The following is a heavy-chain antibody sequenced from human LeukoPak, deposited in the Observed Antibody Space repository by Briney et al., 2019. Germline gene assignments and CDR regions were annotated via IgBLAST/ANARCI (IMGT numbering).Heavy chain of an antibody. D-gene: IGHD3-10*01. Sequence: PSGTLSLTCTVSGGSISSYYWSWIRQPPGKGLEWIGYIYYSGSTNYNPSLKSRVTISVDTSKNQFSLKLSSVTAADTAVYYCARTTYGSGSYVVGYWGQGTLVTVSS. V-gene: IGHV4-59*01. CDR1: GGSISSYY. CDR3: ARTTYGSGSYVVGY. J-gene: IGHJ4*02. CDR2: IYYSGST.